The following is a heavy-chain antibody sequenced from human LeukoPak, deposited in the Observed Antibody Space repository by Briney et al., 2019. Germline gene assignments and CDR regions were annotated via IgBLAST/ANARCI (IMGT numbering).Heavy chain of an antibody. Sequence: GGSLRLSCAASGFTFSSYAMSWVRQAPGKGLGWVSAISGSGGSTYYADSVKGRFTISRDNSKNTLYLQMNSLRVEDTAVYYCARGVVTAYAAFDFWGQGALVTVSS. CDR2: ISGSGGST. J-gene: IGHJ4*02. V-gene: IGHV3-23*01. CDR3: ARGVVTAYAAFDF. CDR1: GFTFSSYA. D-gene: IGHD2-21*02.